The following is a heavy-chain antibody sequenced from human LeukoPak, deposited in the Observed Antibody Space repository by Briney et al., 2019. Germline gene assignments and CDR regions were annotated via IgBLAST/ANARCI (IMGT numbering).Heavy chain of an antibody. CDR2: IYYSGST. J-gene: IGHJ3*02. V-gene: IGHV4-59*01. CDR1: GGSISSYY. D-gene: IGHD6-6*01. Sequence: SETLSLTCTVSGGSISSYYWSWIRQPPGKGLEWIGYIYYSGSTNYNPSLKSRVTISVDTSKNQFSLKLSSVTAGDTAVYYCARVGPGAGSIAALDAFDIWGQGTMVTVSS. CDR3: ARVGPGAGSIAALDAFDI.